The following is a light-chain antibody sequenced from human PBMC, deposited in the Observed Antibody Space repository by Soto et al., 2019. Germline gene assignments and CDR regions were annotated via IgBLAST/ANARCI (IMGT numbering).Light chain of an antibody. CDR2: GAS. CDR3: QQYGNSGWT. V-gene: IGKV3-20*01. CDR1: QSVTKNY. Sequence: ELVLPQSPGTLSFSPGERATLSCRASQSVTKNYLAWLQQNAGQAPRLLICGASSRTAAIPDRFSGSGSETDFTLTISRLEPEDFAVYFCQQYGNSGWTFGQGTTVDIK. J-gene: IGKJ1*01.